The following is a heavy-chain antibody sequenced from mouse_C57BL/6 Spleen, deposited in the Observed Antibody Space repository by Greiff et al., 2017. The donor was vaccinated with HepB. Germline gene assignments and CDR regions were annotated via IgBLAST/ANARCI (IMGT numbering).Heavy chain of an antibody. D-gene: IGHD2-4*01. CDR2: IYPGDGDT. Sequence: QVQLQQSGPELVKPGASVKISCKASGYAFSSSWMNWVKQRPGKGLEWIGRIYPGDGDTNYNGKFKGKATLTADKSSSTAYMQLSSLTSEDSAVYFCARWYDYDGDYWGQGTTLTVSS. CDR1: GYAFSSSW. CDR3: ARWYDYDGDY. J-gene: IGHJ2*01. V-gene: IGHV1-82*01.